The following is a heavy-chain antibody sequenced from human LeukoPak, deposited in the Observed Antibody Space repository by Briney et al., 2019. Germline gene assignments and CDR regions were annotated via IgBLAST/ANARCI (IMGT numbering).Heavy chain of an antibody. D-gene: IGHD3/OR15-3a*01. J-gene: IGHJ4*02. V-gene: IGHV4-4*09. CDR2: IYTSGST. Sequence: SETLSLTCTVSGGSISSYYWSWIRQPPGKGLEWIGYIYTSGSTTYNPSLKSRVTISVDTSKNQFSLKLSAVTAADTAVYYCARQAGLSAYFDYWGQGTLVTVSS. CDR3: ARQAGLSAYFDY. CDR1: GGSISSYY.